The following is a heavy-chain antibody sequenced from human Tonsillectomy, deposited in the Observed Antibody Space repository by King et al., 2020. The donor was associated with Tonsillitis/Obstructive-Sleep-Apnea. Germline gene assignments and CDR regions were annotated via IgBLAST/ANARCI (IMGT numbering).Heavy chain of an antibody. Sequence: VQLVESGGGLIQPGGSLRLSCAASGFTVSSNYMSWVRQAPGKGLEWVSVIYSGGSTYYADSVKGRFTISRDNSKNTLYLQMNSLRADDTAVYYCARGSLRGYSYGAFDYWGQGTLVTVSS. V-gene: IGHV3-53*01. D-gene: IGHD5-18*01. CDR2: IYSGGST. CDR3: ARGSLRGYSYGAFDY. CDR1: GFTVSSNY. J-gene: IGHJ4*02.